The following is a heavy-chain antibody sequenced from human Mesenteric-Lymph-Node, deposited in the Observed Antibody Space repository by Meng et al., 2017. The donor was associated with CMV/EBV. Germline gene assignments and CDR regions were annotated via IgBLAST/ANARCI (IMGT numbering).Heavy chain of an antibody. J-gene: IGHJ4*02. V-gene: IGHV1-2*02. CDR2: INPNSGGT. CDR3: ARDSGVMTTTFDY. Sequence: KASGYTFSDFYMHWVRQAPGQGLEWMGWINPNSGGTKYAQKFQGRVTMTRDTSISTAYMELSRLRSDDTAVYYCARDSGVMTTTFDYWGQGSLVTVSS. CDR1: GYTFSDFY. D-gene: IGHD1-26*01.